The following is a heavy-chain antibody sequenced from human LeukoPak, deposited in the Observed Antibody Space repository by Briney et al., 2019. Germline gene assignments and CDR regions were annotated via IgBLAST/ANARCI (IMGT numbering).Heavy chain of an antibody. CDR2: INTNTGNP. D-gene: IGHD2-2*01. CDR3: ARYKYQLLLDY. V-gene: IGHV7-4-1*02. CDR1: GYTFTSYA. J-gene: IGHJ4*02. Sequence: ASVDVSCKVSGYTFTSYAMNWVRQAPGQGLEWIGWINTNTGNPTYAQGFTGRFVFSLDTSVSTTYLQISSLKAEDTAMYYCARYKYQLLLDYWGQGTLVTVSS.